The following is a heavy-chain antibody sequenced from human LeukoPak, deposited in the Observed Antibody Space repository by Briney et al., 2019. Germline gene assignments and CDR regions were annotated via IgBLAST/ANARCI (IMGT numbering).Heavy chain of an antibody. V-gene: IGHV4-34*01. Sequence: SETLSLTCAVYGGSFSGYYWSWIRQPPGKGLEWIGEIKHSGSTNYNPSLKSRVTISVDTSKNQFSLKLSSVTAADTAVYYCARSFYGDYYMEGFDYWGQGTLVTVSS. D-gene: IGHD4-17*01. CDR3: ARSFYGDYYMEGFDY. CDR1: GGSFSGYY. J-gene: IGHJ4*02. CDR2: IKHSGST.